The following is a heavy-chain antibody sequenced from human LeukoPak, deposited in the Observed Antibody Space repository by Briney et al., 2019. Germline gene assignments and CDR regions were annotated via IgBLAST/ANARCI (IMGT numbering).Heavy chain of an antibody. J-gene: IGHJ4*02. CDR1: GYTFTDSY. V-gene: IGHV1-2*02. CDR3: ARAVAGYQVPLDY. D-gene: IGHD2-2*01. Sequence: RASVKVSCKASGYTFTDSYIHWVRQAPGQGLEWMGWINPNSGGTNYAQKFQGRVTMTRDTSISTAYMALTRLRSDDTAVYYCARAVAGYQVPLDYWGQGTLVTVSS. CDR2: INPNSGGT.